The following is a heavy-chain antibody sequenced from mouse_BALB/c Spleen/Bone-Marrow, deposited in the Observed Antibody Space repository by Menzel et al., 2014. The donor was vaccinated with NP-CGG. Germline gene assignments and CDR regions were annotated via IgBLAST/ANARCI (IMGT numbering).Heavy chain of an antibody. Sequence: QVQLQQSGAELVRPGASVTLSCKASGYTFTEYEMHWVKQTPVHGLEWIGAIDPETGGTAYNQKFKGKATLTADKSSSTAYMELRSLTSEDSAVYYCTRSETGPFAYWGQGTLVTVSA. CDR3: TRSETGPFAY. CDR2: IDPETGGT. J-gene: IGHJ3*01. CDR1: GYTFTEYE. V-gene: IGHV1-15*01. D-gene: IGHD4-1*01.